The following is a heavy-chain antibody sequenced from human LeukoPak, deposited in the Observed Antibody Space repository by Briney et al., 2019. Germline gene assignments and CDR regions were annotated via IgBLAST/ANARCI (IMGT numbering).Heavy chain of an antibody. CDR1: GGTFSSYT. D-gene: IGHD5-18*01. V-gene: IGHV1-69*10. CDR2: ISPILGIA. J-gene: IGHJ4*02. CDR3: ARDLVDTAMVTDVDY. Sequence: VKVSCKASGGTFSSYTISSVRQAPGQGLEWMGRISPILGIANYAQKFQGRVTITADKSTSTAYMELSSLRSEDTAVYYCARDLVDTAMVTDVDYWGQGTLVTVSS.